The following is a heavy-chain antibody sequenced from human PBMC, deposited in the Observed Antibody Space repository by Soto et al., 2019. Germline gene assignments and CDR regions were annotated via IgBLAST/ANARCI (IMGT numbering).Heavy chain of an antibody. V-gene: IGHV1-69*01. CDR1: GGTFSSFA. CDR3: ARGKPPGSIPVGAFDS. J-gene: IGHJ3*02. CDR2: ISSIFGTA. D-gene: IGHD3-10*01. Sequence: QVQLVQSGAAVKKPGSSVKVSCKASGGTFSSFAISWVRQAPGQGLEWMGGISSIFGTANYAQKFQGRVTTTADESTTTANIELSSLRSEETAVYYCARGKPPGSIPVGAFDSWGQGTRVTVSS.